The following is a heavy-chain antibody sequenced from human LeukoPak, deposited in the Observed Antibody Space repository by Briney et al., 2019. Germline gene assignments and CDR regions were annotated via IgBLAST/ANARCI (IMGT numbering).Heavy chain of an antibody. CDR1: GGSISSYY. V-gene: IGHV4-59*01. CDR2: IYCSGGT. D-gene: IGHD3-16*02. Sequence: SEPLSLTCAVSGGSISSYYWSWIRQTPGKGLEWIGYIYCSGGTNYTPSLKSRVTISVDTSKNQFSLKLSSVTAADTAVYYCARVSSDDDYVCGSYRLDYWGQGTLVTVSS. J-gene: IGHJ4*02. CDR3: ARVSSDDDYVCGSYRLDY.